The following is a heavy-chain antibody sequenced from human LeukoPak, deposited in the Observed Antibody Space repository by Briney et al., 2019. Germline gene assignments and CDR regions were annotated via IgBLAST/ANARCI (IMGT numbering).Heavy chain of an antibody. J-gene: IGHJ4*02. D-gene: IGHD5-18*01. CDR1: GYTFTSYY. Sequence: GASVKVSCKTSGYTFTSYYMHWVRQAPGQGLEWMGIINPSGGSTSYAQKFQGRVTRTRDMSTSTVYMELSSLRSEDTAVYYCARDSEDTTMGPGYWGQGTLVTVSS. CDR3: ARDSEDTTMGPGY. CDR2: INPSGGST. V-gene: IGHV1-46*01.